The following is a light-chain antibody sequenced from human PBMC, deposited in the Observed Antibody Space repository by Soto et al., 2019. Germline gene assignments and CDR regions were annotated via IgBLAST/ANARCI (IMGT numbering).Light chain of an antibody. J-gene: IGLJ2*01. CDR2: GNS. Sequence: QSVLTQPPSASGTPGQRITISCSGSSSNIGSHTVNWHQQVPGTAPKLLIRGNSNRPSGVPDRFSGSKSGTSASLAITGLQAEDEADYYCQSYDSSLRGVVFGGGTKLTVL. V-gene: IGLV1-40*01. CDR3: QSYDSSLRGVV. CDR1: SSNIGSHT.